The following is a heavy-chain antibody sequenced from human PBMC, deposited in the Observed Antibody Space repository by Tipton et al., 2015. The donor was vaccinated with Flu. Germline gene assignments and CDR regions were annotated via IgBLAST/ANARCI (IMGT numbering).Heavy chain of an antibody. D-gene: IGHD3-3*01. CDR3: TRLGPFFWSGYWYFDY. CDR2: IRSKAYGGTT. J-gene: IGHJ4*02. Sequence: SLRLSCAASGFTFGDYAMSWVRQAPGKGLEWVGFIRSKAYGGTTEYAASVKGRFTISRDDSKSIAYLQMNSLKTEDTAVYYCTRLGPFFWSGYWYFDYWGQGTLVTVSS. CDR1: GFTFGDYA. V-gene: IGHV3-49*04.